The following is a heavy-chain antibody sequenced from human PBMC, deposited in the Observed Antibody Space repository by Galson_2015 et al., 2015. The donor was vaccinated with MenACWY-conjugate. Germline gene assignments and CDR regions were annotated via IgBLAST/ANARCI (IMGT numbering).Heavy chain of an antibody. CDR3: TTGWRGWSFDC. CDR2: IKSKTDGGTT. Sequence: SLRLSCAASGVTFSNAWMNWVRQAPGKGLEWVGRIKSKTDGGTTDYAAPVKGRFIISRDDSKNTLHLQMNSLKTEDTAVYYCTTGWRGWSFDCWGQGALVTVSS. CDR1: GVTFSNAW. V-gene: IGHV3-15*07. D-gene: IGHD2-15*01. J-gene: IGHJ4*02.